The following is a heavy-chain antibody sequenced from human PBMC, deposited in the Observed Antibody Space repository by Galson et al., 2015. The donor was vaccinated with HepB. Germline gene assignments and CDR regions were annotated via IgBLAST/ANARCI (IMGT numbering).Heavy chain of an antibody. D-gene: IGHD2-15*01. CDR3: AGDGYCSGGSCYSRIGSREFDY. CDR1: GGSFSGYY. J-gene: IGHJ4*02. V-gene: IGHV4-34*01. CDR2: INHSGST. Sequence: ETLSLTCAVYGGSFSGYYWSWIRQPPGKGLEWIGEINHSGSTNYNPSLKSRVTISVDTSKNQFSLKLSSVTAADTAVYYCAGDGYCSGGSCYSRIGSREFDYWGQGTLVTVSS.